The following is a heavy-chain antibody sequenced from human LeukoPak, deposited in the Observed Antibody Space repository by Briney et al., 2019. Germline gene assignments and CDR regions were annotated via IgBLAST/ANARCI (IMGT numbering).Heavy chain of an antibody. V-gene: IGHV3-30*18. J-gene: IGHJ4*02. CDR3: AKGKAPIRTAVAGTLDY. CDR1: GLTFSSYG. CDR2: ISYDGSNK. Sequence: GRSLRLSCAASGLTFSSYGMHWVRQAPGKGLEWVAVISYDGSNKYYADSVKGRFTISRDNSKNTLYLQMNSLRAEDTAVYYCAKGKAPIRTAVAGTLDYWGQGTLVTVSS. D-gene: IGHD6-19*01.